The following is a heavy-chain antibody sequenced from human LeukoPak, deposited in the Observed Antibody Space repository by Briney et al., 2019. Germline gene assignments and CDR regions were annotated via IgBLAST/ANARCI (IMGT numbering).Heavy chain of an antibody. CDR3: AKDRSSSWAFDY. D-gene: IGHD6-13*01. V-gene: IGHV3-30*18. CDR1: GFTFNSYG. CDR2: ILYDGSNK. Sequence: GGSLRLSCAASGFTFNSYGMHWVRQAPGKGLEWVAFILYDGSNKYYVDSVKGRSTISRDKSKNTLFLQMNSLRAEDTAVYYCAKDRSSSWAFDYWGQGTLVTVSS. J-gene: IGHJ4*02.